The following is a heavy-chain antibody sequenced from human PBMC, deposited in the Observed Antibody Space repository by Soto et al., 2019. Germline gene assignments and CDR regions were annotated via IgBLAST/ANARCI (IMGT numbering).Heavy chain of an antibody. CDR3: AREQYDGFDP. CDR1: GFTFSSYW. J-gene: IGHJ5*02. D-gene: IGHD3-3*01. Sequence: EVQLVESGGGLVQPGGSLRLSCAASGFTFSSYWMEWVRQAPGKGLVWVSRINTDGSSTSYADSVKGRFTMSRDNAKNTLYLQMNSLTAEDTAVYYCAREQYDGFDPWGQGTLVTVSS. CDR2: INTDGSST. V-gene: IGHV3-74*01.